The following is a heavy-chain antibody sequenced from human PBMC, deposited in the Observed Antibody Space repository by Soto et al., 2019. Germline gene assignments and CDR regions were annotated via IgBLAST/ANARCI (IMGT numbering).Heavy chain of an antibody. J-gene: IGHJ5*02. Sequence: PGGSLRLSCAASGFTFSSYSMNWVRQAPGKGLEWVSSISSSSSYIYYADSVKGRFTISRDNAKNSLYLQMNSLRAEDTAVYYCAKAAYNWNVYWFDPWGQGTLVTVSS. CDR1: GFTFSSYS. D-gene: IGHD1-20*01. CDR2: ISSSSSYI. CDR3: AKAAYNWNVYWFDP. V-gene: IGHV3-21*01.